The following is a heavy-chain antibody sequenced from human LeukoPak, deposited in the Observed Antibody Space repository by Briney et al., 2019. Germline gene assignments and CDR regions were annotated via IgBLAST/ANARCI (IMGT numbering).Heavy chain of an antibody. J-gene: IGHJ6*02. Sequence: PSETLSLTCTVSGGSVSSGSYYWSWIRQPPGKGLEWIGYIYYSGSTNYNPSLKSRVTISVDTSKNQFSLKLSSVTAADTAVYYCARSEDYDFWSGYHYYYYGMDVWGQGTTVTVSS. CDR1: GGSVSSGSYY. CDR3: ARSEDYDFWSGYHYYYYGMDV. CDR2: IYYSGST. V-gene: IGHV4-61*01. D-gene: IGHD3-3*01.